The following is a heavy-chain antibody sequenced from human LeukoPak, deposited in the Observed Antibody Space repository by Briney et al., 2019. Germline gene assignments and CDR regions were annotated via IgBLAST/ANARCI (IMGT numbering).Heavy chain of an antibody. D-gene: IGHD6-6*01. Sequence: ASVKVSCKASGYTFTSYGISWVRQAPGQGLEWMGWINPNSGGTNYAQKFQGRVTMTRDTSISTAYMELSRLRSDDTAVYYCAKDVGEQLVTTWFDPWGQGTLVTVSS. CDR3: AKDVGEQLVTTWFDP. V-gene: IGHV1-2*02. J-gene: IGHJ5*02. CDR1: GYTFTSYG. CDR2: INPNSGGT.